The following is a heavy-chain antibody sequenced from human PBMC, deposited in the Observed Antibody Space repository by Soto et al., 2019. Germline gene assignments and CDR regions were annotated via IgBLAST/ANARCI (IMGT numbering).Heavy chain of an antibody. V-gene: IGHV3-21*01. D-gene: IGHD2-2*02. J-gene: IGHJ5*02. CDR2: ISSSSSYI. Sequence: GGSLRLSCAASGFTFSSYSMNWVRQAPGKGLEWVSSISSSSSYIYYADSVKGRFTISRDNAKNSLYPQMNSLRAEDTAVYYCARGQDCSSPSCYTGNNWFDPWGRGTLVTVYS. CDR1: GFTFSSYS. CDR3: ARGQDCSSPSCYTGNNWFDP.